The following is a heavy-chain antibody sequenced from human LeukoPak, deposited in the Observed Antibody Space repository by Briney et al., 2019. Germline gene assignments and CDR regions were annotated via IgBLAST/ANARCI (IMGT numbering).Heavy chain of an antibody. CDR3: AKSVISSSWYDY. CDR2: INADGSST. CDR1: GFTFSSYW. Sequence: GGSLRLSCAASGFTFSSYWMHWVRQAPGKGLVWVSRINADGSSTSYADSVKGRFTISRDNAKNSLYLQMNSLRAEDTALYYCAKSVISSSWYDYWGQGTLVTVSS. D-gene: IGHD6-13*01. J-gene: IGHJ4*02. V-gene: IGHV3-74*01.